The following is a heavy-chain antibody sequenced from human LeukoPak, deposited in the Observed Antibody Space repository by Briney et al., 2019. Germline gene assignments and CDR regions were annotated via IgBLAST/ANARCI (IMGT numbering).Heavy chain of an antibody. J-gene: IGHJ4*02. CDR2: MSYDGSNK. CDR1: GFTFSSYG. V-gene: IGHV3-30*18. Sequence: GRSLRLSCAASGFTFSSYGMHWVRQAPGKGLEWVAVMSYDGSNKYYADSVKGRFTISRDNSKNTLYLQMNSLRAEDTAVYYCAKGHDYGDYWGQGTLVTVSS. CDR3: AKGHDYGDY.